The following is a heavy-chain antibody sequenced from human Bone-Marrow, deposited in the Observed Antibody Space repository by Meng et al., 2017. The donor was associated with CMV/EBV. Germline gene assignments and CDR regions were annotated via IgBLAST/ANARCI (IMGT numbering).Heavy chain of an antibody. D-gene: IGHD1-14*01. CDR1: GFTFSSYW. CDR2: IGGGGDSI. Sequence: GESLKISCAASGFTFSSYWMSWVRQAPGKGLEWISGIGGGGDSIFDADSVKGRFTIPRDNSKNTLYLQMNSLRAEDTAVYYCEKDYRGYNRPSDYWGQGTLVTVSS. J-gene: IGHJ4*02. V-gene: IGHV3-23*01. CDR3: EKDYRGYNRPSDY.